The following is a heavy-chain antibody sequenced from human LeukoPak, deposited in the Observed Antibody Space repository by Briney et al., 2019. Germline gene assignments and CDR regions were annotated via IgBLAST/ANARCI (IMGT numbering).Heavy chain of an antibody. CDR3: ARGSLEINIGY. D-gene: IGHD1-26*01. V-gene: IGHV1-46*01. CDR1: GYTFTSYD. CDR2: INPSGGGT. J-gene: IGHJ4*02. Sequence: ASVKVSCKASGYTFTSYDMHWVRHGPGQGLEWMGIINPSGGGTSNAQKFQGRVTMTRDTSTSTVYMELSSLRSEGTAVYYCARGSLEINIGYWGQGTLVTVSS.